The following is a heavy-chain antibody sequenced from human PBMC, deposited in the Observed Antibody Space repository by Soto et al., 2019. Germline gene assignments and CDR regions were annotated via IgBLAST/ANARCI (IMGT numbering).Heavy chain of an antibody. D-gene: IGHD5-12*01. Sequence: PSETLSLTCAVYGGSFSGYYWSWIRQPPGKGLEWIGEINHSGSTNYNPSLKSRVTISVDTSKNQFSLTMSSVTAADTAVYYCARGPGVDIVATTENLDYWGQGTLVTLSS. V-gene: IGHV4-34*01. J-gene: IGHJ4*02. CDR1: GGSFSGYY. CDR2: INHSGST. CDR3: ARGPGVDIVATTENLDY.